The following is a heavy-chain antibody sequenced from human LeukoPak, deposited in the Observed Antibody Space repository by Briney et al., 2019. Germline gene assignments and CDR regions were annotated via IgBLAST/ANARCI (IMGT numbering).Heavy chain of an antibody. CDR3: AKGGYNWNYAAAFDI. V-gene: IGHV3-23*01. Sequence: PGGSLRLSCAASGFTFSSYAMSWLRQAPGKGLEWCSAISGSGGSTYYADSVKGRFTISRDDSKTTVYLQMNSLRDEDTAVYYCAKGGYNWNYAAAFDIWGQGTMVTVSS. J-gene: IGHJ3*02. CDR2: ISGSGGST. CDR1: GFTFSSYA. D-gene: IGHD1-7*01.